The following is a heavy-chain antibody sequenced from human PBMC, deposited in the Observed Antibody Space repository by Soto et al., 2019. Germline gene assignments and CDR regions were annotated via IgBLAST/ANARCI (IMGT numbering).Heavy chain of an antibody. V-gene: IGHV2-5*02. D-gene: IGHD4-17*01. CDR3: AHCTLHDYGDYDPGTSHVFDS. Sequence: QITLKESGPSPVKPTQTLTVTCTFSGFSLSNSGVGVAWIRQPPGKVLEWLALIYGDNDKRYSPYLKTRLTITKDTSKNQVVLTMTSMDPVDTATYSCAHCTLHDYGDYDPGTSHVFDSWGQGTLVTVSS. CDR2: IYGDNDK. J-gene: IGHJ4*02. CDR1: GFSLSNSGVG.